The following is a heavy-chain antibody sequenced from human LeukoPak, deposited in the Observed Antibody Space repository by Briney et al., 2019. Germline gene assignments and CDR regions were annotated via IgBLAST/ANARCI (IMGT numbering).Heavy chain of an antibody. V-gene: IGHV4-34*01. J-gene: IGHJ4*02. CDR1: GGSFSGYY. CDR2: INHSGST. Sequence: SETLSLTCAVYGGSFSGYYWSWIRQPPGKGLEWIGEINHSGSTNYNPSLKSRVTISVDTSKNQFSLKLSSVTAADTAVYYCARHDTGYSSGWYIGLYWGQGTLVTVSS. CDR3: ARHDTGYSSGWYIGLY. D-gene: IGHD6-19*01.